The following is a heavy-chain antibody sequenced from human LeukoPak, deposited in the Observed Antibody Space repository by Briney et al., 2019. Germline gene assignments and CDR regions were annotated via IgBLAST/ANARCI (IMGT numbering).Heavy chain of an antibody. V-gene: IGHV3-30*18. D-gene: IGHD2-2*01. CDR3: AKLRVEVVPAAMPNY. CDR2: ISYDGSNK. CDR1: GFTFSSYG. Sequence: GRSLRLSCAASGFTFSSYGMHWVRQAPGKGLEWVAVISYDGSNKYYADSVKGRFTISRDNSKNTLYLQMNSLRAEDTAVYYCAKLRVEVVPAAMPNYWGQGTLVTVSS. J-gene: IGHJ4*02.